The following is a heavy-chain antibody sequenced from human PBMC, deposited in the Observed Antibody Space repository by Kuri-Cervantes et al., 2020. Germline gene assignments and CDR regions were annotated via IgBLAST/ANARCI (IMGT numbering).Heavy chain of an antibody. J-gene: IGHJ4*02. D-gene: IGHD3-10*01. CDR1: GGSFSGYY. CDR2: INHSGST. Sequence: GSLTLSCAVYGGSFSGYYWSWIRQPPGKGLEWIGEINHSGSTNYNPSLKSRVTISVDTSKNQFSLKLSSVTAADTAVYYCARRSMVRGVDYWGQGTLVTVSS. V-gene: IGHV4-34*01. CDR3: ARRSMVRGVDY.